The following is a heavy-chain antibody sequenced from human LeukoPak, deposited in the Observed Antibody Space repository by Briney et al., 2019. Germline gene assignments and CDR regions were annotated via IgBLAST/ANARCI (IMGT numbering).Heavy chain of an antibody. D-gene: IGHD3-10*01. CDR3: VTSPVLLWFGETN. V-gene: IGHV4-39*01. CDR1: GGSISSNSYY. J-gene: IGHJ4*02. CDR2: IYYSGST. Sequence: SETLSLTCSVSGGSISSNSYYWGWIRQPPGKGLEWIGSIYYSGSTYYNPSLKSRVTISVDTSKNQFSLKLSSVTAADTAVYYCVTSPVLLWFGETNWGQGTLVTVSS.